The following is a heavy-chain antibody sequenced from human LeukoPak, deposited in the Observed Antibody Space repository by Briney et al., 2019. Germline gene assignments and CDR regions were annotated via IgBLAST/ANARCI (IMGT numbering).Heavy chain of an antibody. CDR2: ISSSSSYI. CDR1: GFTFSSYS. D-gene: IGHD3-22*01. V-gene: IGHV3-21*01. CDR3: AREYYYDSSGYSYAFDI. J-gene: IGHJ3*02. Sequence: GGSLRLSCAASGFTFSSYSMNWVRQAPGKGLEWVSSISSSSSYIYYADSVKGRFTISRDNAKNSLYLQMNSLRAEDTAVYYCAREYYYDSSGYSYAFDIWGQGTMVTVSS.